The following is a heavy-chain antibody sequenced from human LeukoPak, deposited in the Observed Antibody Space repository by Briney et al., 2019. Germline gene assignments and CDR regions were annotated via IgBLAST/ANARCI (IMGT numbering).Heavy chain of an antibody. CDR2: IYYSGST. D-gene: IGHD3-22*01. CDR1: GGSISSSSYY. J-gene: IGHJ4*02. V-gene: IGHV4-39*07. Sequence: SETLSLTCTVFGGSISSSSYYWGWIRQPPGKGLEWIGSIYYSGSTYYNPSLKSRVTISVDTSKNQFSLKLSSVTAADTAVYYCAREVGYYYDSSGYYYFDYWGQGTLVTVSS. CDR3: AREVGYYYDSSGYYYFDY.